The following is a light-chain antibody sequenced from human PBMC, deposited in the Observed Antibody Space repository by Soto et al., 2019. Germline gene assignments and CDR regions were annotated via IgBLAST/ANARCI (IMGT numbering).Light chain of an antibody. CDR2: ETS. Sequence: DIQLTQSPSFVSAFVGDRVTISCRANEDISHNLNWYQQKPGRAPQLVIYETSTLLFRVPSRFSGSGSGTEFTLTISGLQPGDIAVYYCQQYSASPLPFGGGTRVEVK. V-gene: IGKV1-9*01. CDR1: EDISHN. J-gene: IGKJ4*01. CDR3: QQYSASPLP.